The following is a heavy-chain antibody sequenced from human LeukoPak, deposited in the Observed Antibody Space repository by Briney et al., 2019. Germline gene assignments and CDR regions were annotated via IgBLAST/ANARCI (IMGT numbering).Heavy chain of an antibody. Sequence: QPGGSLRLSCAASGFTFSNYWMSWVRQAPGKGLEWVANIKQDGSGKYYVDSVKGRFTISRDNAKNSLYLQMNCLRAEDTDVYYCARKNWEKDNDLLGGSLTDWGQGTLVTVSS. CDR1: GFTFSNYW. CDR2: IKQDGSGK. V-gene: IGHV3-7*01. J-gene: IGHJ4*02. CDR3: ARKNWEKDNDLLGGSLTD. D-gene: IGHD3-3*01.